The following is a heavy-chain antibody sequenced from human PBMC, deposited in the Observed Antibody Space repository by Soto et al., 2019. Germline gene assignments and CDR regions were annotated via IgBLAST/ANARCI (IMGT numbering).Heavy chain of an antibody. CDR1: GGSFSGYY. Sequence: SETLSLTCAVYGGSFSGYYWSWIRQPPGKGLEWIGEINHSGSTNYSPSLKSRVTISVDTSKNQFSLKLSSVTAADTAVYYCARFRGGDTAMVTYYYYGMDVWGQGTTVTVSS. V-gene: IGHV4-34*01. D-gene: IGHD5-18*01. J-gene: IGHJ6*02. CDR3: ARFRGGDTAMVTYYYYGMDV. CDR2: INHSGST.